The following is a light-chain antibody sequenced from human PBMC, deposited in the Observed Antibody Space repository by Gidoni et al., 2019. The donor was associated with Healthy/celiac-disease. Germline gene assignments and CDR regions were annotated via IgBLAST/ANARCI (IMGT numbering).Light chain of an antibody. CDR2: DAS. Sequence: DIQMTQSPSSLSASVGDRVTITCQASQDISNYLNWYQQKPGKDPKLLIYDASNLETGVPSRFSGSGSGTDFTFTISSLQPEDIATYYCQQYDNLPLLTFGGGTKVEIK. CDR3: QQYDNLPLLT. J-gene: IGKJ4*01. V-gene: IGKV1-33*01. CDR1: QDISNY.